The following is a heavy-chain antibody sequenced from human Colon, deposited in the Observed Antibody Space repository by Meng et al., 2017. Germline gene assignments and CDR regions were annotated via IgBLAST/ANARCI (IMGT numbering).Heavy chain of an antibody. V-gene: IGHV4-4*02. CDR2: IDHRGSA. Sequence: QGKLQEPGPGLVKPSETLSLACSVSGASVSVNSYWSWVRQPPGRGLEWIGQIDHRGSAYYRPSLNSRVTMSLDKSRNQFSLRLTSVTAADTAVYYCARHGGYYQDFWGQGTLVTVSS. J-gene: IGHJ4*02. D-gene: IGHD4/OR15-4a*01. CDR3: ARHGGYYQDF. CDR1: GASVSVNSY.